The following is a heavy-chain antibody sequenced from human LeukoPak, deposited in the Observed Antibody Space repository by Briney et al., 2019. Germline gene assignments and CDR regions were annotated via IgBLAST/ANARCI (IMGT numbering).Heavy chain of an antibody. J-gene: IGHJ4*02. CDR3: RVSSFDY. CDR1: GYTFTSYG. Sequence: ASVKVSCKASGYTFTSYGISWVRQAPGQGLEWMGWINPNSGGTNYAQKFQGRVTMTRDTSISTAYMELSRLRSDDTAVYYCRVSSFDYWGQGTLVTVSS. CDR2: INPNSGGT. V-gene: IGHV1-2*02. D-gene: IGHD6-13*01.